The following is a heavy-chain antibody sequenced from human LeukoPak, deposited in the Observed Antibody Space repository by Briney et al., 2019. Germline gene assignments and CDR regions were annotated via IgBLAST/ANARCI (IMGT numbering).Heavy chain of an antibody. CDR1: GFTFSSYS. D-gene: IGHD3-16*02. J-gene: IGHJ3*02. V-gene: IGHV3-21*04. CDR2: ISGSSYYI. CDR3: AKDIYPQTHAGAFDI. Sequence: PGGSLRLSCAASGFTFSSYSMNWVRQAPGKGLEWVSSISGSSYYIYYADSVKGRFTISRDNAKNSLYLQMNSLRVEDTALYYCAKDIYPQTHAGAFDIWGQGTMVTVSS.